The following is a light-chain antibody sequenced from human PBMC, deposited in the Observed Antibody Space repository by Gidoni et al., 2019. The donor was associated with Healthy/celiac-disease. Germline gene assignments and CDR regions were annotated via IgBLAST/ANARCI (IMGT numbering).Light chain of an antibody. CDR2: AAS. Sequence: DIQMTQSPSSLSASVGDRVTITCRASQSISSYLNWYQQKPGKATKLLIYAASSLQSGVPSRLSGSGSGTELNLTISSRQPEDFATYYCQQSYSTPPWTFGQGTKVEIK. J-gene: IGKJ1*01. V-gene: IGKV1-39*01. CDR1: QSISSY. CDR3: QQSYSTPPWT.